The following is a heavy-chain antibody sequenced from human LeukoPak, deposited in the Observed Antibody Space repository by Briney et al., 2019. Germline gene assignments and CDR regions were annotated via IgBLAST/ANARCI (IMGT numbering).Heavy chain of an antibody. D-gene: IGHD2-15*01. CDR2: ISSSGSGGNT. V-gene: IGHV3-23*01. CDR1: GVTLSNYA. Sequence: GGSLRLSCVASGVTLSNYAMSWARQAPGKGLEWVSGISSSGSGGNTYYADSVKGRFTISRDRSKNTLSLQMNSLRAEDTAVYYCAQQVGYCSSGSCYFTYWGQGTLVTVSS. J-gene: IGHJ1*01. CDR3: AQQVGYCSSGSCYFTY.